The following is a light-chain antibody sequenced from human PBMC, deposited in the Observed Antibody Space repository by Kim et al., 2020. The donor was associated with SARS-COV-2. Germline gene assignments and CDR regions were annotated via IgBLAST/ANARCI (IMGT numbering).Light chain of an antibody. J-gene: IGKJ2*01. Sequence: ATINCKSSQSVLYSSNNQNYLAWYQQKPGLPPKLLIYWASTREHGVPDRFSGSGSGTDFTLTISSLQAEDVAVYYCQQYYTTPYTFGQGTKVDIK. CDR2: WAS. CDR1: QSVLYSSNNQNY. CDR3: QQYYTTPYT. V-gene: IGKV4-1*01.